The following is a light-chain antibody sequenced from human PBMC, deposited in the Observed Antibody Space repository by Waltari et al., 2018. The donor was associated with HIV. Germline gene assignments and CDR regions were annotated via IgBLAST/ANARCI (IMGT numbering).Light chain of an antibody. CDR2: AVS. Sequence: QSALTQPASVSGSPGQSITISCTGTSSDIGGYDYVSWYQQYPGKAPKLMIYAVSNRPSGVSSRFSGSKSGNTASLTISGLQAEDEADYYCCSYAGSYGYVFGTGTKVTVL. CDR1: SSDIGGYDY. V-gene: IGLV2-14*03. J-gene: IGLJ1*01. CDR3: CSYAGSYGYV.